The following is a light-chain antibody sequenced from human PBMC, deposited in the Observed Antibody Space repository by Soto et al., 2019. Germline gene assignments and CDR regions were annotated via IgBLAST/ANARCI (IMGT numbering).Light chain of an antibody. CDR1: SSDIGAYNY. V-gene: IGLV2-14*01. CDR3: SSFTSAYTFV. J-gene: IGLJ1*01. Sequence: QSVLTQPASVSGSPGQSIAISCTGTSSDIGAYNYVSWCQQHPGKAPKLLLSEVSNRPSGVSDRFSGSKSGNTASLTISGLQAEDEADYYCSSFTSAYTFVFGTGTKVTVL. CDR2: EVS.